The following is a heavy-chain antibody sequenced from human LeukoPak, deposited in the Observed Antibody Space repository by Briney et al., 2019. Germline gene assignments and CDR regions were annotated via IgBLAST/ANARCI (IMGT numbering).Heavy chain of an antibody. V-gene: IGHV4-61*01. Sequence: PSETLSLTCTVSGGSVSSGSYYWSWIRQPPGEGLEWIEYVYVQNSEYTSYNPSLKSRVSISFDTSKNQFALSLTAVTAADTAVYYCARNWGSGGSYLLDYWGQGTLVSVSS. D-gene: IGHD6-19*01. CDR1: GGSVSSGSYY. CDR2: VYVQNSEYT. J-gene: IGHJ4*02. CDR3: ARNWGSGGSYLLDY.